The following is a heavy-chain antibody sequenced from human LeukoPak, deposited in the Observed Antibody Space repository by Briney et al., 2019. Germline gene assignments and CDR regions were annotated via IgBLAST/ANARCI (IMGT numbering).Heavy chain of an antibody. CDR1: GFTFSSYG. CDR2: ISGSGGST. CDR3: AKDMVRGVITPAYFDY. Sequence: GGSLRLSCAASGFTFSSYGMSWVRQAPGKGLEWVSAISGSGGSTYYADSVKGRFTISRDNSKNTLYLQMNSLRAEDTAVYYCAKDMVRGVITPAYFDYWGQGTLVTVSS. V-gene: IGHV3-23*01. J-gene: IGHJ4*02. D-gene: IGHD3-10*01.